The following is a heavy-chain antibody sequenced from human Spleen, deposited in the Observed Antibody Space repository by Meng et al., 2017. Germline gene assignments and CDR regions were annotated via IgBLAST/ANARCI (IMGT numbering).Heavy chain of an antibody. CDR2: INHSGST. J-gene: IGHJ4*02. V-gene: IGHV4-34*01. D-gene: IGHD6-19*01. CDR3: ASWIYSCGWQ. Sequence: QGQLKRWGAGLLKPSGTLSLPCVVSGGSFSDYYWSWIRQPPGKGLEWIGEINHSGSTNYNPSLESRATISVDKSKNQFSLKLTSVTAADTAVYYCASWIYSCGWQWGQGALVTVSS. CDR1: GGSFSDYY.